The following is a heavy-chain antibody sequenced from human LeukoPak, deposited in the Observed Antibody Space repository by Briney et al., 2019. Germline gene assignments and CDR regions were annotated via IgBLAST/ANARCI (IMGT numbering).Heavy chain of an antibody. CDR3: ATIRVGASQLFDQ. J-gene: IGHJ4*02. D-gene: IGHD1-26*01. CDR1: GYTFTDYY. V-gene: IGHV1-69-2*01. CDR2: VDPEDGEI. Sequence: ASVKVSCKASGYTFTDYYIHWVQQAPGKGLDYMGRVDPEDGEIIYAEKFQGRVTISADTSTDTAYMEPSSLRSEDTAVYYCATIRVGASQLFDQWGQGTLVTVSS.